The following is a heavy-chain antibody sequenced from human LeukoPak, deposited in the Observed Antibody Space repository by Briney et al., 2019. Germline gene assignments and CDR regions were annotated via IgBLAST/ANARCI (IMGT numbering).Heavy chain of an antibody. D-gene: IGHD3-3*01. CDR1: GGSISSSSYY. CDR3: ARQGITIFGPFDP. J-gene: IGHJ5*02. V-gene: IGHV4-39*01. CDR2: IYYSEST. Sequence: PSETLSLTCTVTGGSISSSSYYWGWIRQPPGKGLEWIGSIYYSESTYYNPSLKSRVTISVDTSKNQFSLKLSSVTAADTAVYYCARQGITIFGPFDPWGQGTLVTVSS.